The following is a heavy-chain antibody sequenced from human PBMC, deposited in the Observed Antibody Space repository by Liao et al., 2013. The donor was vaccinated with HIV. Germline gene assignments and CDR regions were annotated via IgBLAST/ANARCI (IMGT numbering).Heavy chain of an antibody. V-gene: IGHV4-61*02. CDR1: GGSISSGSYY. Sequence: QVQLQESGPGLVKPSQTLSLTCTVSGGSISSGSYYWSWIRQPAGKGLEWIGRINTSGSTNYNPSLKSRVTISVDTSKNQFSLKLSSVTAADTAVYYCAKYRGIMAAFDIWGQGTMVTVS. CDR2: INTSGST. J-gene: IGHJ3*02. D-gene: IGHD3-16*01. CDR3: AKYRGIMAAFDI.